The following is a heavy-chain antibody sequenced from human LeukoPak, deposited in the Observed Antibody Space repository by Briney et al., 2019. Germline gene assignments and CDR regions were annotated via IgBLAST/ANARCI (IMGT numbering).Heavy chain of an antibody. Sequence: GGSLRLSYAVSGFTFRSYWMYWVRQAPGKGLMWVSLINIDGSITSYADSVKGRFTISRDNAKNTLYLQMNSLRAEDAAVYYCAKGAPSRLRFLEWLSYYMDVWGKGTTVTVSS. CDR3: AKGAPSRLRFLEWLSYYMDV. CDR1: GFTFRSYW. J-gene: IGHJ6*03. CDR2: INIDGSIT. V-gene: IGHV3-74*01. D-gene: IGHD3-3*01.